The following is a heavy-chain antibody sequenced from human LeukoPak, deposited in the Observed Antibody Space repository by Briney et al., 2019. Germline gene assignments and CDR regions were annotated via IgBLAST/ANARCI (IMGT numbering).Heavy chain of an antibody. D-gene: IGHD1-26*01. V-gene: IGHV4-39*07. CDR3: ARGGSYRYFDY. CDR2: IYYTGTT. CDR1: GDSITSDIYY. J-gene: IGHJ4*02. Sequence: PSETLSLTCTVSGDSITSDIYYWDWIRQSPGKRLEWIGKIYYTGTTTTSPSLRGRVTMSVDTSKNQFSLKLSSVTAADTAVYYCARGGSYRYFDYWGQGTLVTVSS.